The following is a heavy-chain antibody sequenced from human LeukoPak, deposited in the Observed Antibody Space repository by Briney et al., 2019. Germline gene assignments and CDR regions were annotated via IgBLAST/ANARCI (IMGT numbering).Heavy chain of an antibody. V-gene: IGHV3-74*01. J-gene: IGHJ4*02. CDR3: ARDRGGSGPTTTDS. CDR2: ISSDGSST. D-gene: IGHD6-19*01. CDR1: GFTFSSYL. Sequence: GGSLRLSCAASGFTFSSYLMHWVRQAPGKGLVWVSRISSDGSSTIYADSVKGRFTISRDNAKNTLYLQMNSLRAEDTAEYYCARDRGGSGPTTTDSWGQGTLVTVSS.